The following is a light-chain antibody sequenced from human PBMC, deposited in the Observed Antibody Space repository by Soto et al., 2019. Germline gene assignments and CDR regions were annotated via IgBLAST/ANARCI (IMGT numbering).Light chain of an antibody. V-gene: IGLV1-44*01. Sequence: QSVLTQPPSASGTPGQRVTIPCSGTSPSIGSNTLNWYQHLPGTAPKLLIYSNNHRPSGVPDRFSASKAGASASLAISGLQSEDEGDYYCAAWDASLGGFYVFGSGTKLTVL. CDR1: SPSIGSNT. CDR2: SNN. J-gene: IGLJ1*01. CDR3: AAWDASLGGFYV.